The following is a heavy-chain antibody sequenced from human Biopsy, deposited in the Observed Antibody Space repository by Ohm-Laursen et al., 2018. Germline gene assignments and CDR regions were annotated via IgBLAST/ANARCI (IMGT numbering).Heavy chain of an antibody. CDR1: GFTFNNYG. CDR3: ARDRYYGSANYFGYYNMDV. D-gene: IGHD3-10*01. Sequence: LSLTCAASGFTFNNYGMHWVRQAPGKGLEWVAVIWYDGSNKYYADSVKGRFTISRDNSKNTLFLQMNNLRAEDTAVYYCARDRYYGSANYFGYYNMDVWGQGTTVTVSS. J-gene: IGHJ6*02. V-gene: IGHV3-33*08. CDR2: IWYDGSNK.